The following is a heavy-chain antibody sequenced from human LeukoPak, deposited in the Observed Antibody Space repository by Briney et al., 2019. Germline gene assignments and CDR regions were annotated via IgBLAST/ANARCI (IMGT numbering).Heavy chain of an antibody. CDR1: GFTFSSYA. J-gene: IGHJ4*02. CDR2: ISGSGGST. CDR3: ATVQAGSNYEPFDY. V-gene: IGHV3-23*01. Sequence: GGSLRLSCAASGFTFSSYAMSWVRQAPGKGLEWVSAISGSGGSTYYADSVKGRFTISRDNSKNTLYLQMNSLRAEDTAVYYCATVQAGSNYEPFDYWGQGTLVTVSS. D-gene: IGHD1-26*01.